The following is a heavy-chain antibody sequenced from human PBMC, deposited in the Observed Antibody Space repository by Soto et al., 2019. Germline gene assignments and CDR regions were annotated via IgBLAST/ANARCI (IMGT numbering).Heavy chain of an antibody. CDR1: GGSISSGGYY. V-gene: IGHV4-31*03. J-gene: IGHJ4*02. D-gene: IGHD3-22*01. CDR2: IYYSGGT. CDR3: ARFGVVVIRGVDY. Sequence: QVQLQESGPGLVKPSQTLSLTCTVSGGSISSGGYYWSWIRQHPGKGLEWIGYIYYSGGTYYNPSLKSRVTISVDTSKNRFALKVSSVTAADTAVYYCARFGVVVIRGVDYWGQGTLVTVSS.